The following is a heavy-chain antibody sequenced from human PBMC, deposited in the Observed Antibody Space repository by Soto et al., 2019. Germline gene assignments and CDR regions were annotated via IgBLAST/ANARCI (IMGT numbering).Heavy chain of an antibody. CDR3: ARDHGLSSYAFDI. D-gene: IGHD2-15*01. CDR1: GFTFSSCS. CDR2: ISSSSSYI. V-gene: IGHV3-21*01. Sequence: EVQLVESGGGLVKPGGSLRLSCAASGFTFSSCSMNWVRQTPGKGLECVSSISSSSSYIYYSDSVKGRFTISRDNAKNSLYLQMNSLRAEDTAVYYCARDHGLSSYAFDIWGQGTMVTVSS. J-gene: IGHJ3*02.